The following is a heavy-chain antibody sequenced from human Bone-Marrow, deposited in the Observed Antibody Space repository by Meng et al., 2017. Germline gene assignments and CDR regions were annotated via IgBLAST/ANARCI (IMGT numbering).Heavy chain of an antibody. Sequence: QVPLQQWGAGLLKPSETLSLTCPVHGWTFSDYYWSWIRQPPGKGLEWIGEINHRGGTKYTPSLESRVTISIDTSKNQFSLKLSSVTAADTAIYYCARQGDTAMATFDYWGQGTLVTVSS. J-gene: IGHJ4*02. CDR2: INHRGGT. V-gene: IGHV4-34*01. CDR1: GWTFSDYY. D-gene: IGHD5-18*01. CDR3: ARQGDTAMATFDY.